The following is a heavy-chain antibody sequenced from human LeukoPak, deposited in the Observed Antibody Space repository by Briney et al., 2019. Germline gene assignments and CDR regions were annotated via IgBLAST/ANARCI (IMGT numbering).Heavy chain of an antibody. CDR3: AKDAYYDFWSGRYYFDY. J-gene: IGHJ4*02. CDR2: INTDGGST. Sequence: GGSLRLSCAASGFTFGSYWMHWVRQAPGKGLVWVSRINTDGGSTTYADSVKGRFTISRDNSENTLYLQMNSLRAEDTAVYYCAKDAYYDFWSGRYYFDYWGQGTLVTVSS. V-gene: IGHV3-74*01. CDR1: GFTFGSYW. D-gene: IGHD3-3*01.